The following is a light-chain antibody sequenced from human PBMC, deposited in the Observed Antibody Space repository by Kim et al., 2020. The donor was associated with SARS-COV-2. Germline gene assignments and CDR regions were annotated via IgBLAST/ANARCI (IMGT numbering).Light chain of an antibody. V-gene: IGKV3-20*01. CDR1: QSLSNY. J-gene: IGKJ1*01. CDR3: HQYYSSPTT. Sequence: FSPGERATLSGRASQSLSNYLAWYQHRRGQAPRLLIYGASSRASGIADRFSGSGSGTDFTLTISRLEPEDFAVYYCHQYYSSPTTFGQGIKVDIK. CDR2: GAS.